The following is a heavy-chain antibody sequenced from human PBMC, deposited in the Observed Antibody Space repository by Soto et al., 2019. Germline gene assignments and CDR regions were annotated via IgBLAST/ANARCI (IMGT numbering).Heavy chain of an antibody. V-gene: IGHV1-3*01. CDR2: INAGNGNT. CDR1: GYTFTSYA. Sequence: ASVKVACKASGYTFTSYAMHWVRQAPGQRLEWMGWINAGNGNTKYSQKFQGRVTITRDTSASTAYMELSSLRSEDTAVYYCASSIVVVTAADYWGQGTLVTVSS. CDR3: ASSIVVVTAADY. J-gene: IGHJ4*02. D-gene: IGHD2-21*02.